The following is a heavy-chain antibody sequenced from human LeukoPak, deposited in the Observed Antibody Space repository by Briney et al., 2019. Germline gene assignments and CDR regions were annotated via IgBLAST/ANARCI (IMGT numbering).Heavy chain of an antibody. CDR1: GSSISSSNW. Sequence: PSETLSLTCAVSGSSISSSNWWNWVRQPPGKGLEWIGNIHNSESTYYNPSLKSRVTISVDTSKNQFSLKLSSVTAADTAVYYCARQVTFGYAYAYYFDYWGQGSLVTVSS. CDR3: ARQVTFGYAYAYYFDY. CDR2: IHNSEST. J-gene: IGHJ4*02. V-gene: IGHV4-4*02. D-gene: IGHD5-18*01.